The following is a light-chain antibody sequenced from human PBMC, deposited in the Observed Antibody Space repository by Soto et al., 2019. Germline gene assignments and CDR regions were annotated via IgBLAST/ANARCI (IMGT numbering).Light chain of an antibody. Sequence: QSALTQPASVSGSPGQSITISCTGTASDIGTYNYVSWYQQHPGKAPKLIIYEVTNRPSGVSDRFSGSKSDNTASLTISGLQAEDEADYYCSSYTSSSTNVFGTGTKVTVL. CDR1: ASDIGTYNY. J-gene: IGLJ1*01. CDR2: EVT. V-gene: IGLV2-14*01. CDR3: SSYTSSSTNV.